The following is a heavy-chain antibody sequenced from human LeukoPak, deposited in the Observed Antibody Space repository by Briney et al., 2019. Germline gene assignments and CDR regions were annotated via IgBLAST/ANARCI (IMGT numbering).Heavy chain of an antibody. Sequence: SVKVSCKASGGTFSSYAISWVRQAPGQGLEWMGGIIPIFGTANYAQKFQGRVTITADESTSTAYMELSGLRSEDTAVYYCARGDYYDSSGYYFIDYWGQGTLVTVSS. V-gene: IGHV1-69*13. J-gene: IGHJ4*02. CDR2: IIPIFGTA. CDR1: GGTFSSYA. D-gene: IGHD3-22*01. CDR3: ARGDYYDSSGYYFIDY.